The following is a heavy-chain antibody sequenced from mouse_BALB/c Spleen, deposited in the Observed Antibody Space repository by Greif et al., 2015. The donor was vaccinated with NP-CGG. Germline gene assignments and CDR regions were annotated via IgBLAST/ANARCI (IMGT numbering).Heavy chain of an antibody. CDR3: ATTVVATFAY. J-gene: IGHJ3*01. CDR2: INPSTGYT. D-gene: IGHD1-1*01. Sequence: QVQLQQSGAGLAKPGASVKMSCKASGYTFTSYWMHWVKQRPGQGLEWIGYINPSTGYTEYNQKFKDKATLTADKSSSTAYMQLSSLTSEDSAVYYCATTVVATFAYWGQGTLVTVSA. CDR1: GYTFTSYW. V-gene: IGHV1-7*01.